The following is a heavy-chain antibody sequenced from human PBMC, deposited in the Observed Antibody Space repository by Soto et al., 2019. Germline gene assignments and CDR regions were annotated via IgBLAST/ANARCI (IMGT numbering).Heavy chain of an antibody. V-gene: IGHV4-4*07. CDR3: ARGRGGFGDFSLDY. CDR1: GGSINSYY. J-gene: IGHJ4*02. CDR2: IYSGGST. Sequence: QVQLQESGPGLVKPSETLSLTCTVSGGSINSYYWSWIRQPAGKGLEWSGRIYSGGSTNYNPYLKRRLTVSVGTSKNQSSLKLTSVTAADTAVYYCARGRGGFGDFSLDYWGQGTLVTVSS. D-gene: IGHD3-10*01.